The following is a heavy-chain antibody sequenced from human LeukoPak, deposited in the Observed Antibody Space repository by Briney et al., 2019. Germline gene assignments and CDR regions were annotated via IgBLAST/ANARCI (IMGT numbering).Heavy chain of an antibody. CDR3: TRPYSSGWYRLDY. V-gene: IGHV3-7*03. J-gene: IGHJ4*02. D-gene: IGHD6-19*01. CDR2: IRRDGSET. Sequence: GGSLRLSCAASGFTFSNYWMTWVRRAPGKGLEWVANIRRDGSETHYVDSVMGRFTISRDNAKNSLYLQMNSLKTEDTAVYYCTRPYSSGWYRLDYWGQGTLVTVSS. CDR1: GFTFSNYW.